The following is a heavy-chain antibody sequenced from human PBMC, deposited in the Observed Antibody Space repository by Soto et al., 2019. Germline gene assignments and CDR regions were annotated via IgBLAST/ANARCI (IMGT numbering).Heavy chain of an antibody. J-gene: IGHJ4*02. V-gene: IGHV1-69*13. Sequence: GASVKVSCKASGGTFSSYAISWVRQAPGQGLEWMGGIIPIFGTANYAQKFQGRVTITADESTSTAYMELSSLRSEDTAVYYCVRRAYGGTLYYFDYWGQGTLVTVSS. CDR1: GGTFSSYA. D-gene: IGHD4-17*01. CDR2: IIPIFGTA. CDR3: VRRAYGGTLYYFDY.